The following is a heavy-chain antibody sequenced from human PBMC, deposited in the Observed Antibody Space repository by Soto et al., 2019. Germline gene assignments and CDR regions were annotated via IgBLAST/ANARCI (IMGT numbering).Heavy chain of an antibody. V-gene: IGHV5-10-1*01. Sequence: GESLKISCKGSGYSFTSYWISWVRQMPGEGLEWMGRIDPSDSYTNYSPSFQGHVTISADKSIGTAYLQWSSLKASDTAMYYCARHFSVSGSSSNYYSMDVWGQGTTVTVSS. CDR2: IDPSDSYT. D-gene: IGHD6-6*01. CDR1: GYSFTSYW. CDR3: ARHFSVSGSSSNYYSMDV. J-gene: IGHJ6*02.